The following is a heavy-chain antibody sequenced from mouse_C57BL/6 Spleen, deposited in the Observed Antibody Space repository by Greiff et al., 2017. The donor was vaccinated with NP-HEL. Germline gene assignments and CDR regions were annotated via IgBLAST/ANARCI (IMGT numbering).Heavy chain of an antibody. D-gene: IGHD1-1*01. J-gene: IGHJ1*03. V-gene: IGHV1-72*01. Sequence: QVQLQQPGAELVKPGASVKLSCKASGYTFTSYWMHWVKQRPGRGLEWIGRIDPNSGGTKYNEKFKSKATLTVDKPSSTAYMQLSSLTSEDSAVYYCARAHITTVVAHWYFDVWGTGTTVTVSS. CDR3: ARAHITTVVAHWYFDV. CDR1: GYTFTSYW. CDR2: IDPNSGGT.